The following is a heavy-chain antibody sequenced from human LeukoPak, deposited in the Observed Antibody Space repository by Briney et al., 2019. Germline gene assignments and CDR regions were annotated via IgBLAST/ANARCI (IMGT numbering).Heavy chain of an antibody. Sequence: GASVKVSCKASGYTFTGYYMHWVRQAPGQGLEWMGWINPNSGGTNYAQKFQGRVTMTRDTSISTAYMELSRLRSDDTAVYYCARPRSGSQTGFDPWGQGTLVTVSS. D-gene: IGHD1-26*01. CDR3: ARPRSGSQTGFDP. CDR2: INPNSGGT. J-gene: IGHJ5*02. CDR1: GYTFTGYY. V-gene: IGHV1-2*02.